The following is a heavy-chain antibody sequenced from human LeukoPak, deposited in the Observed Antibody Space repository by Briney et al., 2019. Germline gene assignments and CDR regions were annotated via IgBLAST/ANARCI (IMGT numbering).Heavy chain of an antibody. CDR2: ISYDGSNK. V-gene: IGHV3-30-3*01. Sequence: PGGSLRLSCAASGFTFSSYAMHWVRQAPGKGLEWVAVISYDGSNKYYADSVKGRFTISRDNSKNTLYLQMNSLRAEDTAVYYCARDPTYYDILTGYSLIYYFDYWGQGTLVTVSS. D-gene: IGHD3-9*01. CDR1: GFTFSSYA. CDR3: ARDPTYYDILTGYSLIYYFDY. J-gene: IGHJ4*02.